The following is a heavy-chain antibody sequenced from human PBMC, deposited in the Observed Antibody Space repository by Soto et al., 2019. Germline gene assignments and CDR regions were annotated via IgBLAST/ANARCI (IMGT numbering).Heavy chain of an antibody. J-gene: IGHJ6*02. CDR3: ASLEYSSSRQYYYYYGMDV. Sequence: SESLSLTCAVYGGSFSGYYWSWIRQPPGKGLEWIGEINHSGSTNYNPSLKSRVTISVDTSKNQFSLKLSSVTAADTAVYYCASLEYSSSRQYYYYYGMDVWGQGTTVTVPS. CDR1: GGSFSGYY. D-gene: IGHD6-6*01. V-gene: IGHV4-34*01. CDR2: INHSGST.